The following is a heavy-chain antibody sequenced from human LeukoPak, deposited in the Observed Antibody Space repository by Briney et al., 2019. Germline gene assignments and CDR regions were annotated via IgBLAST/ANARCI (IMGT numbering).Heavy chain of an antibody. CDR2: INHSRST. D-gene: IGHD1-26*01. V-gene: IGHV4-34*01. CDR1: GGSFSGYY. Sequence: SETLSLTCAVYGGSFSGYYWSWIRQPPGKGLEWIGEINHSRSTNYNPSLKSRVTISVDTSKNQFSLKLSSVTAADTAVYYCARVFVVGATDGFDYWGQGTLVTVSS. J-gene: IGHJ4*02. CDR3: ARVFVVGATDGFDY.